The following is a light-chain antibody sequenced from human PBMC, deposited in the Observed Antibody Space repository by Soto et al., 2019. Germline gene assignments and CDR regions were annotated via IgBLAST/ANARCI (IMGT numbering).Light chain of an antibody. Sequence: VLTQSPGTLSLSPGERATLSCRASQSVSSSYLAWYQQKPGQAHRLLIYGAFSRATGIPDRFSGSGSGTDFPLTISRLEPEDFAVYYCQQYGGSPPYTFGQGTKLEIK. CDR1: QSVSSSY. CDR2: GAF. V-gene: IGKV3-20*01. J-gene: IGKJ2*01. CDR3: QQYGGSPPYT.